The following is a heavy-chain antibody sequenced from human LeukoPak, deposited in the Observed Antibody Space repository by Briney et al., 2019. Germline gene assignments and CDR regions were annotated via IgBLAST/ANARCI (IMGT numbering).Heavy chain of an antibody. CDR1: GGSSSGYY. CDR2: INHSGST. CDR3: AKGRGSGGNPRDASDI. V-gene: IGHV4-34*01. J-gene: IGHJ3*02. D-gene: IGHD4-23*01. Sequence: SETLSLTCAVYGGSSSGYYWSWIRQPPGKGLEWIGDINHSGSTNYNPSLKSRVTISVDTSKYQFSLKLSSVTAADTAVYYCAKGRGSGGNPRDASDIWGQGTMVTVSS.